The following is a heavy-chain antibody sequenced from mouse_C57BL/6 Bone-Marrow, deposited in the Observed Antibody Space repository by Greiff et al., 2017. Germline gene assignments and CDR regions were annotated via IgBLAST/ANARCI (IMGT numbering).Heavy chain of an antibody. J-gene: IGHJ2*01. CDR3: ARRGDSSGYDY. Sequence: VQLQQSGAELARPGASVKMSCKASGYTFTRYTMHWVKQRPGQGLEWIGYINPSSGYTKYNQKFKDKATLTADKSSSTAYMQLSSLTSEDSAVYYCARRGDSSGYDYWDQGTTLTVSS. D-gene: IGHD3-2*02. CDR1: GYTFTRYT. CDR2: INPSSGYT. V-gene: IGHV1-4*01.